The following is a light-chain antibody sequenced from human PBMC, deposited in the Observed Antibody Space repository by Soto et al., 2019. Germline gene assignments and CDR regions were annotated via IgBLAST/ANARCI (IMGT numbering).Light chain of an antibody. Sequence: IQMTQSPSSLSAAVGDRVTITCQASQDISNYLNWYQQKPGKAPKLLIYDASNLETGVPSRFSGSGSGTDFTFTISSLQPEDIATYYCQQYDNLPWTFGHGTKV. J-gene: IGKJ1*01. CDR3: QQYDNLPWT. CDR2: DAS. CDR1: QDISNY. V-gene: IGKV1-33*01.